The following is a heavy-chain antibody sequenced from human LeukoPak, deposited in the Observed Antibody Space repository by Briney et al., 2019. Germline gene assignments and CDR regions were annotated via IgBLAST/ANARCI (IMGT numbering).Heavy chain of an antibody. Sequence: GGSLTLSCAASGFTVSSNEMSWVRQAPGKGLEWVSSISGGSTYYAYSRKGRFTISRDNSKNTLHLQMNSLRAEDTAVYYCKSGSQQLGSLRVGINWGQGTLVTVSS. CDR1: GFTVSSNE. D-gene: IGHD6-13*01. V-gene: IGHV3-38-3*01. CDR3: KSGSQQLGSLRVGIN. CDR2: ISGGST. J-gene: IGHJ4*02.